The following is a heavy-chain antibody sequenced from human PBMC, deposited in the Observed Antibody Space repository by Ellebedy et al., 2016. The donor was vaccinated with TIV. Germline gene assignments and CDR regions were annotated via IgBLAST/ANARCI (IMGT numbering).Heavy chain of an antibody. J-gene: IGHJ4*02. CDR3: ATLRGQQLSHPRDY. V-gene: IGHV4-34*01. CDR1: GGSFSGYY. D-gene: IGHD6-13*01. CDR2: INHSGST. Sequence: MPSETLSLTCAVYGGSFSGYYWSWIRQPPGKGLEWIGEINHSGSTNYNPSLKSRVTISVDTSKNQFSLKLSSVTAADTAVYYCATLRGQQLSHPRDYWGQGTLVTVSS.